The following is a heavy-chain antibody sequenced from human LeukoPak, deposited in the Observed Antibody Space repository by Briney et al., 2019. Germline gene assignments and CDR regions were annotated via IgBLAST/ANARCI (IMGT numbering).Heavy chain of an antibody. CDR3: ARDHPVADWAADI. CDR2: IDYRGSS. Sequence: PETPSHTCSVPGGSISSHTWSWIRQAPGEGLEWTGYIDYRGSSNYNPSLKSRVTISADPSKNQFSLKLTSVTAADTAIYYCARDHPVADWAADIWGRGTMVTVSS. J-gene: IGHJ3*02. CDR1: GGSISSHT. V-gene: IGHV4-59*11. D-gene: IGHD3-9*01.